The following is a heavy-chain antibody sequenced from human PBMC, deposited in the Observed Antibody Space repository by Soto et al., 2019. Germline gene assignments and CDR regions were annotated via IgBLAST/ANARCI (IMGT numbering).Heavy chain of an antibody. CDR1: GYSFTSYW. CDR3: ARRPIAVAGPRSAFDS. V-gene: IGHV5-51*01. Sequence: PGESLKISCKGSGYSFTSYWIGWVRQMPGKGLEWMGIIYPGDSDTRYSPSFQGQVTISADKSISTAYLQWSSLKASDTAMYYCARRPIAVAGPRSAFDSWGQGTMVTVSS. D-gene: IGHD6-19*01. J-gene: IGHJ3*02. CDR2: IYPGDSDT.